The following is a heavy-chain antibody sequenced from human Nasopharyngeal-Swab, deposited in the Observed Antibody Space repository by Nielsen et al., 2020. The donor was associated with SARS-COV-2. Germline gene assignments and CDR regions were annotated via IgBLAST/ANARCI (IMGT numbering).Heavy chain of an antibody. D-gene: IGHD6-19*01. CDR3: VRMSWAAVAGTSDYYYYYMDV. CDR2: IFSNDEK. CDR1: GFSLSNARMG. J-gene: IGHJ6*03. V-gene: IGHV2-26*01. Sequence: SGPTLVKPTETLTLTCTVSGFSLSNARMGVSWIRQPPGKALEWLAHIFSNDEKSYSTSLKSRLTISKDTSKSQVVLTMTNMDPVDTATYYCVRMSWAAVAGTSDYYYYYMDVWGKGTTVTVSS.